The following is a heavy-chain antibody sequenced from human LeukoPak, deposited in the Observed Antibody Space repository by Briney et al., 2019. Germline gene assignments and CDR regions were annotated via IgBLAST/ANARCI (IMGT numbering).Heavy chain of an antibody. Sequence: GGSLRLSCAASGFTFSSYWMSWVRQAPGKGLEWVANIKQDGSEKYYADSVKGRFTISRDNSKNTLYLQMNSLRAEDTAVYYCAKDYESGVVRGLYYFDYWGQGTLVTVSS. V-gene: IGHV3-7*01. CDR2: IKQDGSEK. CDR1: GFTFSSYW. CDR3: AKDYESGVVRGLYYFDY. D-gene: IGHD3-10*01. J-gene: IGHJ4*02.